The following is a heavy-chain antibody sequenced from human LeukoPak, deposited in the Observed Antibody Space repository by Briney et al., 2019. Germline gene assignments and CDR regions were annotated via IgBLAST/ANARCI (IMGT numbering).Heavy chain of an antibody. J-gene: IGHJ3*02. D-gene: IGHD6-13*01. CDR2: FYSGGST. V-gene: IGHV3-53*01. CDR3: ARDRLGGRAAADAFDI. CDR1: GFTVSSNY. Sequence: PGGSLRLSCAASGFTVSSNYMSWVRQAPGKGLEWVSVFYSGGSTYYADSVRGRFTVSRDNSKNTLYLQMNSLRAEDTAVYYCARDRLGGRAAADAFDIWGQGTMVTVSS.